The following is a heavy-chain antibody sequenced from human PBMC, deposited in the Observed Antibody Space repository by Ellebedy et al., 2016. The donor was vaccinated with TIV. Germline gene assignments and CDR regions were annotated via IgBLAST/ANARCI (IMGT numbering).Heavy chain of an antibody. CDR2: IKEDGSEK. CDR3: ARDNVLVVVGEGWYNYYGMDV. V-gene: IGHV3-7*03. CDR1: GFTFSRYW. D-gene: IGHD2-8*02. Sequence: PGGSLRLSCAASGFTFSRYWLSWVRQAPGKGLEWVANIKEDGSEKHYLDSVKGRFTISRDNAKNSLFLQMNRLRAEDTAVYYCARDNVLVVVGEGWYNYYGMDVWGQGTTVTVSS. J-gene: IGHJ6*02.